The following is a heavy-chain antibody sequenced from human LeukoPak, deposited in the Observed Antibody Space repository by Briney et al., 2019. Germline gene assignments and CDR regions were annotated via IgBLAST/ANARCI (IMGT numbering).Heavy chain of an antibody. CDR3: ARPSPSGWTFPSDY. CDR2: ISSGTNTI. Sequence: GGSLRLSCAASGFSFSDYSMNWVRQAPGKGLEWVSYISSGTNTIYYADSVKGRFIISRDNAKNSLYPQMNSLRDEDTAVYYCARPSPSGWTFPSDYFGQGIVVTVSS. CDR1: GFSFSDYS. V-gene: IGHV3-48*02. D-gene: IGHD6-19*01. J-gene: IGHJ4*02.